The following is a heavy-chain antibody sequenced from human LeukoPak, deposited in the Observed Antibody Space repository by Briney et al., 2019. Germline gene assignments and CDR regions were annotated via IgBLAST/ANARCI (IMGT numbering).Heavy chain of an antibody. CDR2: INSDGSTT. V-gene: IGHV3-74*01. J-gene: IGHJ4*02. CDR3: AKPLRGSSGWYPTFDY. CDR1: GFTFSSYW. Sequence: GGSLRLSCAASGFTFSSYWMHWVRQAPGKGLVWVSRINSDGSTTDYAGSVKGRFTISRDNAKNTLYLQMNSLRAEDTAVYYCAKPLRGSSGWYPTFDYWGQGTLVTVSS. D-gene: IGHD6-19*01.